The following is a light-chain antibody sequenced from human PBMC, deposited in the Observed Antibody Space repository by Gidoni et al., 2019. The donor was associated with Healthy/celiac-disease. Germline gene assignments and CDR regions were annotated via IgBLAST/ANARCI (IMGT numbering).Light chain of an antibody. CDR3: QQYNNWPPELT. J-gene: IGKJ4*01. V-gene: IGKV3-15*01. Sequence: EIVMTQSPATLSVSPGERATLSGRASQSVSSNLAWYQQKPGQAPRLLIYGASTRATGIPARFSGSGSGTEFTLTISSLQSEEFAVYYCQQYNNWPPELTFGGGTKVEIK. CDR2: GAS. CDR1: QSVSSN.